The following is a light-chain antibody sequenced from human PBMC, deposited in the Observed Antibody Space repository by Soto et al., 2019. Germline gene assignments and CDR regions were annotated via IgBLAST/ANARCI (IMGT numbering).Light chain of an antibody. J-gene: IGKJ1*01. Sequence: IGITPSPAPLSVSPGERATLSCRASQSVSSNLAWYQQKPGQAPRLLIYGASTRATGIPARFSGSGSGTEFTLTISSLQSEDFAVYYCQQYNNWPVTFGQGTKVDIK. V-gene: IGKV3-15*01. CDR2: GAS. CDR1: QSVSSN. CDR3: QQYNNWPVT.